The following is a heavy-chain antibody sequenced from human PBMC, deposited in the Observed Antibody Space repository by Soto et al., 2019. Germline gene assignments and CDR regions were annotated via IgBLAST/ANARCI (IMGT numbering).Heavy chain of an antibody. D-gene: IGHD4-17*01. Sequence: SETLSLTCAVSGGSISSGGYSWSWIRQPPGKGLEWIGYIYHSGSTYYNPSLKSRVTISVDRSKNQFSLKLSSVTAADTAVYYCTRVGGYYGDYPNFDYWGPGTLVTVSS. V-gene: IGHV4-30-2*01. CDR1: GGSISSGGYS. CDR2: IYHSGST. CDR3: TRVGGYYGDYPNFDY. J-gene: IGHJ4*02.